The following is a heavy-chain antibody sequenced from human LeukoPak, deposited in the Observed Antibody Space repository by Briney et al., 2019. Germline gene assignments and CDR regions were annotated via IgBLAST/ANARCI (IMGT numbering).Heavy chain of an antibody. D-gene: IGHD1-14*01. CDR1: GFTYSNYA. CDR2: ITSDGFST. V-gene: IGHV3-74*03. CDR3: ARDWYHAIDY. J-gene: IGHJ4*02. Sequence: PGGSLRLSCTASGFTYSNYAMNWVRQAPGKGLVWVARITSDGFSTTYAESVKGRFTISRDNAKNTLYLQMNSLRVEDTAIYYCARDWYHAIDYWGQGALVTVSS.